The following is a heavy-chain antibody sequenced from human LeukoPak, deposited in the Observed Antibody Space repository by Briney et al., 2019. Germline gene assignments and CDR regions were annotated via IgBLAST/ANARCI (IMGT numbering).Heavy chain of an antibody. V-gene: IGHV3-73*01. CDR3: TSSITVFGVVNLYYYYGMDV. CDR1: GFTFSGSA. Sequence: GGSLRLSCAASGFTFSGSAMYWVRQASGKGLEWVGHIRSKANSYATAYAASVKGRFTISRDDSKNTAYLQMNSLKTEDTAVYYCTSSITVFGVVNLYYYYGMDVWGQGTTVTVSS. CDR2: IRSKANSYAT. D-gene: IGHD3-3*01. J-gene: IGHJ6*02.